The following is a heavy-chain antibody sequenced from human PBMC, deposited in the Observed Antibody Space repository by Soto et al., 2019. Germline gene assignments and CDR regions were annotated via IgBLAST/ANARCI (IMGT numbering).Heavy chain of an antibody. CDR2: INPNSGGT. CDR1: GYTFTGYY. CDR3: ARGFSGSWYEVSWFDP. D-gene: IGHD2-15*01. J-gene: IGHJ5*02. Sequence: ASVKVSCKASGYTFTGYYMHWVRQAPGQGLEWMGWINPNSGGTNYAQKFQGWVTMTRDTSISTAYMELSRLRPDDTAVYYCARGFSGSWYEVSWFDPWGQGTLVTVS. V-gene: IGHV1-2*04.